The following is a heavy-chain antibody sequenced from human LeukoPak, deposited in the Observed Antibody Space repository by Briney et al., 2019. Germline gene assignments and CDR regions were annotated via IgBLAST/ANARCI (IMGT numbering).Heavy chain of an antibody. CDR2: IRSKIYGGTT. J-gene: IGHJ4*02. Sequence: GGSLRLSCTASGFTYGGYAMSWFRQAPGKGLEWVGFIRSKIYGGTTEYAASVKGRFTISRDDSKSISYLQMNSLKTEDTAVYYCTRDQYSSGWYDILFDYWGQGTLVTVSS. CDR1: GFTYGGYA. D-gene: IGHD6-19*01. CDR3: TRDQYSSGWYDILFDY. V-gene: IGHV3-49*03.